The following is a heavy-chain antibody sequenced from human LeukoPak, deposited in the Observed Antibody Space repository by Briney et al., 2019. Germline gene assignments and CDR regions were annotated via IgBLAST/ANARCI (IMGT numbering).Heavy chain of an antibody. CDR2: ISYDGSNK. V-gene: IGHV3-30*18. CDR1: GFTFSNYG. D-gene: IGHD6-13*01. CDR3: AKDPRRYSRTGGYFDY. Sequence: GGSLRLSCAASGFTFSNYGMHWVRQAPGKGQEWVSFISYDGSNKYYADSVKGRFTISRDNSKNTLYLQMISLRAEDTAVYYCAKDPRRYSRTGGYFDYWGQGTLVTVSS. J-gene: IGHJ4*02.